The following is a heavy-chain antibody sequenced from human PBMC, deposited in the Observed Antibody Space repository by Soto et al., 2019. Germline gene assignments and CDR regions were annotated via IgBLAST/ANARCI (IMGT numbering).Heavy chain of an antibody. J-gene: IGHJ6*02. CDR2: IYSGGST. CDR3: STSSRNEYHFAMDA. V-gene: IGHV3-53*01. CDR1: GLSVSSSD. D-gene: IGHD6-6*01. Sequence: SLRLSCAASGLSVSSSDMSWVRQASGKGLGWVSVIYSGGSTHDADSVKGRFTISRDNSKNTVHLQMNSLRVDDTAVYFCSTSSRNEYHFAMDAWGQGTTVTVSS.